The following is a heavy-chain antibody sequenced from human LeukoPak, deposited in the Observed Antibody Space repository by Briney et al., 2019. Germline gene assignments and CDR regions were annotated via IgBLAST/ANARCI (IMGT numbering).Heavy chain of an antibody. CDR3: AKDRQVGTFDY. Sequence: VAIIWYDGSKKYYADSVKGRFTISKDDSKDTVYLQMNSLRAEDTAVYYCAKDRQVGTFDYWGQGTLVTVSS. J-gene: IGHJ4*02. V-gene: IGHV3-33*04. D-gene: IGHD1-26*01. CDR2: IWYDGSKK.